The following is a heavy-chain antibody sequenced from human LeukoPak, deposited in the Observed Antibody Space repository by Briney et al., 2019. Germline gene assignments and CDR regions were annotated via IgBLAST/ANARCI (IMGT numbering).Heavy chain of an antibody. V-gene: IGHV4-31*03. CDR3: ARDQYPSRIAAAGTGWFDP. CDR2: IYYSGST. Sequence: SETLSLTCTVSGGSISSGGYYWSWIRQHPGKGLGWIGYIYYSGSTYYNPSLKSRVTMSVDTSKNQFSLKLSSVTAADTAVYYCARDQYPSRIAAAGTGWFDPWGQGTLVTVSS. CDR1: GGSISSGGYY. J-gene: IGHJ5*02. D-gene: IGHD6-13*01.